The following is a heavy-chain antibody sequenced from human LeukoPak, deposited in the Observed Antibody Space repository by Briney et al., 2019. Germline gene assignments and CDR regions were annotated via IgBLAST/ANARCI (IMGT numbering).Heavy chain of an antibody. J-gene: IGHJ4*02. V-gene: IGHV3-21*06. D-gene: IGHD4-17*01. CDR2: VSSTSINI. CDR1: GFTFSSYW. Sequence: GGSLRLSCAASGFTFSSYWMSWVRQAPGKGLEWVSSVSSTSINIDYADSVKGRFTISRDNTKNSVSLQMNSLTVEDTAVYYCVRSGLRPLDSWGQGTLVAVSS. CDR3: VRSGLRPLDS.